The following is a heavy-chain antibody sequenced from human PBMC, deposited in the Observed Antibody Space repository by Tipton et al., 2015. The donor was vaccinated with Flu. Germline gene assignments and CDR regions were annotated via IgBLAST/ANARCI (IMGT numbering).Heavy chain of an antibody. J-gene: IGHJ4*02. CDR2: ISGSGGST. CDR3: AKILITGSPSPFGY. V-gene: IGHV3-23*01. CDR1: GFTSSDYT. D-gene: IGHD3-10*01. Sequence: AASGFTSSDYTINWVRQAPGKGLEWVSAISGSGGSTYYADSVKGRFTISRDNSKNTLYLQMNSLRAEDTAVYYCAKILITGSPSPFGYWGQGNPGHRLL.